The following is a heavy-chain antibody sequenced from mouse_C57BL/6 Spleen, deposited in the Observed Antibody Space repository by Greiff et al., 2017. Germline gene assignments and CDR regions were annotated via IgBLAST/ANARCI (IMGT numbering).Heavy chain of an antibody. CDR1: GYTFTSYW. V-gene: IGHV1-69*01. Sequence: QVQLQQPGAELVMPGASVKLSCKASGYTFTSYWMHWVKQRPGQGLEWIGEIDPSDSYTNYNQKFKGKSTLTVDKSSSTAYMQLSSLTSEESAVYYCARWDYGSSYWYFEVWGTGTTVTVSS. CDR3: ARWDYGSSYWYFEV. J-gene: IGHJ1*03. CDR2: IDPSDSYT. D-gene: IGHD1-1*01.